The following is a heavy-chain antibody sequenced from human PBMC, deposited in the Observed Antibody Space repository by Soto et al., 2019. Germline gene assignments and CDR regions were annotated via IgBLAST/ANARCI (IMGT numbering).Heavy chain of an antibody. Sequence: PSETLSLTCTVSGGSISSYYWSWIRQPPGKGLEWIGYIYYSGSTNYNPSLKSRVTITVDTSKNQFSMKLSSVTAADTAVYYCAREVVYYFDYWGQGTLVTVSS. D-gene: IGHD2-15*01. CDR3: AREVVYYFDY. J-gene: IGHJ4*02. V-gene: IGHV4-59*01. CDR2: IYYSGST. CDR1: GGSISSYY.